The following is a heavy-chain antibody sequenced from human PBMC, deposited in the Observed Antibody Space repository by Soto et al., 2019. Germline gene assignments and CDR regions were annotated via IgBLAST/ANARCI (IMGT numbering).Heavy chain of an antibody. D-gene: IGHD3-10*01. V-gene: IGHV1-18*01. CDR1: GYIFVNYG. CDR2: ISPYTGNT. CDR3: VMVDNDAAPTPQDV. Sequence: QVQLVQSGDEVKKPGASVKVSCKASGYIFVNYGIAWVRQAPGQGLEWMGWISPYTGNTHSATKVQGRLTMTTDTATSTTYMDLGGLTSNDAAVYYFVMVDNDAAPTPQDVCGHGTTVTVSS. J-gene: IGHJ6*02.